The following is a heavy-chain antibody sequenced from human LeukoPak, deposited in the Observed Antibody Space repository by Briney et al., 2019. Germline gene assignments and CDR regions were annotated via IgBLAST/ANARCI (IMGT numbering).Heavy chain of an antibody. V-gene: IGHV1-46*01. D-gene: IGHD4-11*01. CDR1: GYTFTSYY. CDR3: AREQASVTTPDY. CDR2: INPSGGST. J-gene: IGHJ4*02. Sequence: ASVKVSCKASGYTFTSYYMHWVRQAPGQGLEWMGIINPSGGSTSYAQKFQGRVTMPRDTSTSTVYMELSSLRSEDTAVYYCAREQASVTTPDYWGQGTLVSVSS.